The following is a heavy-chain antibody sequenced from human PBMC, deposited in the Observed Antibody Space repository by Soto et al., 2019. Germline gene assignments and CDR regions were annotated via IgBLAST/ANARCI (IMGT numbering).Heavy chain of an antibody. J-gene: IGHJ4*02. Sequence: SETLSLTCTVSGGSISGYYWSWIRQSPEKGLEWIGYIYYSGSTNYNPSLKSRVTISVDTSKNQFSLKLSSVTAADTAVYYCARDLDYWGQGTLVTVSS. CDR3: ARDLDY. CDR2: IYYSGST. V-gene: IGHV4-59*01. CDR1: GGSISGYY.